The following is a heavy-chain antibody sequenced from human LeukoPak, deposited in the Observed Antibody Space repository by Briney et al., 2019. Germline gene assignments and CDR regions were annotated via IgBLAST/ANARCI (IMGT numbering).Heavy chain of an antibody. CDR2: ISSSGSTI. V-gene: IGHV3-48*03. Sequence: GGSLRLSCAASGFTFSSYEMNWVRQAPGKGLEWVSYISSSGSTIYYADSVKGRFTISRDNAKNSLYLQMNSLRAEDTAVYYCARVQDAVFYDYMDVWGKGTTVIVSS. D-gene: IGHD3-16*01. J-gene: IGHJ6*03. CDR1: GFTFSSYE. CDR3: ARVQDAVFYDYMDV.